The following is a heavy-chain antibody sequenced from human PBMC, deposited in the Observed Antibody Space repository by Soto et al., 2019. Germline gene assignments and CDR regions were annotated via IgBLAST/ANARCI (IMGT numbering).Heavy chain of an antibody. D-gene: IGHD2-8*02. Sequence: QVQLEQSGPGLVKPSQTLTLTCNISGGSITSTNHYWSWIRQSPREGLEWIGYIYDSGITHSNPSFKGRATILGGTCQSQGSLIMHSVTVADSAVYYCAREVSGTGAFDYWGRGTLVTVSS. CDR1: GGSITSTNHY. CDR2: IYDSGIT. CDR3: AREVSGTGAFDY. V-gene: IGHV4-30-4*01. J-gene: IGHJ4*02.